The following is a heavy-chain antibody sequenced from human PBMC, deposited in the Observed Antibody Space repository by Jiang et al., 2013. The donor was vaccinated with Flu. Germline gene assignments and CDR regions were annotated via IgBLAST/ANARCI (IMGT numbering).Heavy chain of an antibody. Sequence: GSGLVKPSQTLSLTCSVSAASISSGDYYWSWIRQPPGKGLEWIGYIYYSGGIHYSPSLQSRLTMSIDTSKNQFSLQLTSVTAADTAVYYCAAATSVTMWAFEIWGQGTVVGVS. CDR2: IYYSGGI. V-gene: IGHV4-30-4*01. CDR1: AASISSGDYY. CDR3: AAATSVTMWAFEI. D-gene: IGHD3-10*02. J-gene: IGHJ3*02.